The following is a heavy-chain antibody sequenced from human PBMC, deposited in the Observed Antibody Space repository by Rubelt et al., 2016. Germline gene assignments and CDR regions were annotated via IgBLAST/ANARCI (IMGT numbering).Heavy chain of an antibody. CDR2: IIPILGIA. CDR1: GGTFSSYA. J-gene: IGHJ5*02. Sequence: QVQLVQSGAEVKKPGSSVKVSCKASGGTFSSYAISWVRQAPGQGLEWMGRIIPILGIANSAQKFQGRVTMTTDTSTSTAYMELRSLRSDDTAVYYCARVLAAWFDPWGQGTLVTVSS. V-gene: IGHV1-69*04. D-gene: IGHD6-13*01. CDR3: ARVLAAWFDP.